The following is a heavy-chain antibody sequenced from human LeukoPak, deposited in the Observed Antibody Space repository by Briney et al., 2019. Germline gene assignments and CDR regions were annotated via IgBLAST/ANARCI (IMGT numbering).Heavy chain of an antibody. J-gene: IGHJ4*02. Sequence: GGPLRLSCVAFGFTFGNYSMSWVRQAPGKGLEWISYITSTSSAIYYADSVKGRFIISRDNAKNSLYLQMNSLRAEDRAVYYCLTGFSDYWGQGTLVTVSS. CDR2: ITSTSSAI. D-gene: IGHD3-9*01. CDR3: LTGFSDY. CDR1: GFTFGNYS. V-gene: IGHV3-48*01.